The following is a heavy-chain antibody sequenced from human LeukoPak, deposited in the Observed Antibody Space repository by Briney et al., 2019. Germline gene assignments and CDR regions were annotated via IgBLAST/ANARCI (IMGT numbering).Heavy chain of an antibody. CDR1: GFTLSTNA. Sequence: GGSLRLSCLTSGFTLSTNAMSWVRQAPGKGLEWISGISGSGASTYYADSVKGRFTISRDDSRNTLYLQMNSLRGDDTAVYYCARDVGKRESLHFFDYWGQGTLVTVSS. CDR2: ISGSGAST. CDR3: ARDVGKRESLHFFDY. J-gene: IGHJ4*02. D-gene: IGHD1-26*01. V-gene: IGHV3-23*01.